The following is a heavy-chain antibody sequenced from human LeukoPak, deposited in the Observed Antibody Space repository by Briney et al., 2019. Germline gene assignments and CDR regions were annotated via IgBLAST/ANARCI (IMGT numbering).Heavy chain of an antibody. CDR1: GFTFSNYE. Sequence: PGGSLRLSCAASGFTFSNYEMNWVRQAPGKGLEWISHISNFGDIIYYADSVKGRFTISRDNAKNSLYLQMNSLRAEDTAVYYCARVPGIAVAGGFDYWGQGTLVTVSS. CDR2: ISNFGDII. V-gene: IGHV3-48*03. J-gene: IGHJ4*02. D-gene: IGHD6-19*01. CDR3: ARVPGIAVAGGFDY.